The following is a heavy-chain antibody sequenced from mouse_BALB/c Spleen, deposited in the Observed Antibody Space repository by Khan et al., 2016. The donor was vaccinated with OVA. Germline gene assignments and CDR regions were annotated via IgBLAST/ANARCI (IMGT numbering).Heavy chain of an antibody. D-gene: IGHD1-1*01. CDR3: AIYHGYFDV. CDR2: VNPNNGGT. J-gene: IGHJ1*01. Sequence: VQLKESGPDLVKPGASVKISCKASGYSFTGYYIHWVKQSHGKSLEWIGRVNPNNGGTSYNQKFTGKAILTVDKSSNTSYMELRSLTSEDFAVYSCAIYHGYFDVWGAGTTVTVSS. CDR1: GYSFTGYY. V-gene: IGHV1-26*01.